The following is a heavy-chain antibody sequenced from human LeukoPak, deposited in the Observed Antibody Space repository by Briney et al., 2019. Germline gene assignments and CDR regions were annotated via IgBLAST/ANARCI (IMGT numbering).Heavy chain of an antibody. Sequence: PSETLSLTCTVSGGSISSSSYYWGWSRQPPGKGLEWIGNIYYSGNTYYNPSLKSRVTISVNTSKKQFSLKLSSVTAADTAVYYCARGARAASNNWFDPWGQGTLVTVSS. CDR3: ARGARAASNNWFDP. V-gene: IGHV4-39*07. CDR2: IYYSGNT. D-gene: IGHD2-15*01. CDR1: GGSISSSSYY. J-gene: IGHJ5*02.